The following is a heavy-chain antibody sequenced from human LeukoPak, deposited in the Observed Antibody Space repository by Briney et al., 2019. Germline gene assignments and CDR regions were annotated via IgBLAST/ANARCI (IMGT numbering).Heavy chain of an antibody. CDR2: IIPIFGTV. CDR1: GGTFSSYA. CDR3: ARVWEEGYYGSGSYVSWFVP. V-gene: IGHV1-69*05. Sequence: GASVKVSCKASGGTFSSYAISWVRQAPGQGLEWMGGIIPIFGTVNYAQKFQGRVTITTDESTSTAYMELSSLRSEDTAVYYCARVWEEGYYGSGSYVSWFVPWGQGTLVTVSS. J-gene: IGHJ5*02. D-gene: IGHD3-10*01.